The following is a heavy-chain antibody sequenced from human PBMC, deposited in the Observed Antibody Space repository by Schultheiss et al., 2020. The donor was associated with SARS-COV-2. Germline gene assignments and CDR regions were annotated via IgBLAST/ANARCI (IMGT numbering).Heavy chain of an antibody. Sequence: GGSLRLSCAASGFSVRNNYMSWVRQAPGKGLEWISAISGSGGSTYYADSVKGRFTISRDNSKNTLYLQMNSLRAEDTAVYYCARDEVADDGGAGGGQGTLVTVSS. CDR2: ISGSGGST. CDR1: GFSVRNNY. J-gene: IGHJ4*02. CDR3: ARDEVADDGGAG. D-gene: IGHD6-19*01. V-gene: IGHV3-23*01.